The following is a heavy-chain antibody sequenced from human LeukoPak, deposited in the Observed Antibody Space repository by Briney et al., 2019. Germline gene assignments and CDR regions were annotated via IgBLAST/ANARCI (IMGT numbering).Heavy chain of an antibody. J-gene: IGHJ3*02. D-gene: IGHD3-22*01. CDR1: GGSISSYY. Sequence: SETLSLTCTVSGGSISSYYWSWIRQPPGKGLEWTGYIYYSGSTNYNPSLKSRVTISVDTSKNQFSLKLSSVTAADTAVYYCARGTFRVFPYYYDSSGYSAFDIWGQGTMVTVSS. V-gene: IGHV4-59*12. CDR2: IYYSGST. CDR3: ARGTFRVFPYYYDSSGYSAFDI.